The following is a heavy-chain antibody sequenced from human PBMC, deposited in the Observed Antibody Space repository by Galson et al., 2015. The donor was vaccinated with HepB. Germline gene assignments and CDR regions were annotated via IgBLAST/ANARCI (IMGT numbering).Heavy chain of an antibody. V-gene: IGHV5-51*01. CDR3: ARLLPYCSGSSCYAGNAFDI. J-gene: IGHJ3*02. Sequence: QSGAEVKKPGESLKISCKGSGYSFTSYWIGWVRQMPGKGLEWMGIIYPGDSDTRYSPSFQGQVTISADKSISTAYLQWSSLKASDTAMYYCARLLPYCSGSSCYAGNAFDIWGQGTMVTVSS. D-gene: IGHD2-15*01. CDR1: GYSFTSYW. CDR2: IYPGDSDT.